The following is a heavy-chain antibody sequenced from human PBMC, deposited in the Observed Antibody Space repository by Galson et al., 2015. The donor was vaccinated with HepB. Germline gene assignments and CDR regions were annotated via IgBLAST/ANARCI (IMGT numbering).Heavy chain of an antibody. CDR1: GFTFNNAW. Sequence: SLRLSCAASGFTFNNAWMNWVRQAPGKGLEWVGRNKSKTDGGTTDYAAPVKGRFTISRDDSKNTLYLQMNSLKTEDTAVYYCTTDRHYYGMDVWGQGTTVTVSS. V-gene: IGHV3-15*07. J-gene: IGHJ6*02. CDR3: TTDRHYYGMDV. CDR2: NKSKTDGGTT. D-gene: IGHD6-6*01.